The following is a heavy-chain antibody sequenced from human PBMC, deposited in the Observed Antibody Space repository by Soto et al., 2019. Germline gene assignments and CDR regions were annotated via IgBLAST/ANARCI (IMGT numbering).Heavy chain of an antibody. J-gene: IGHJ6*02. D-gene: IGHD2-2*01. CDR1: GGTFSSYA. Sequence: QVQLVQSGAEVKKPGSSVKVSCKASGGTFSSYAISWVRQAPGQGLEWMGGIIPIFGTANYAQKFQGRVTITADESTSTAYMELSSLRSEDTAVYYCARVTGVPAAKVVYYYGMDVWGQGTTVTVSS. CDR3: ARVTGVPAAKVVYYYGMDV. V-gene: IGHV1-69*01. CDR2: IIPIFGTA.